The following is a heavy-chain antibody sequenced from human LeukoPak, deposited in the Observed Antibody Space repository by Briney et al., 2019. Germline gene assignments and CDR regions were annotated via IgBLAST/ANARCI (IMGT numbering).Heavy chain of an antibody. V-gene: IGHV3-66*01. J-gene: IGHJ4*02. Sequence: GGSLRLSCAASIFTVSSNYMTWVRQAAGKGLEGVSVIYCGGSTYYEASVQGRFTISRNNSKNPLYLQIKLLSGESTGLVYCATIDYWGQGTLVTASS. CDR1: IFTVSSNY. CDR3: ATIDY. CDR2: IYCGGST.